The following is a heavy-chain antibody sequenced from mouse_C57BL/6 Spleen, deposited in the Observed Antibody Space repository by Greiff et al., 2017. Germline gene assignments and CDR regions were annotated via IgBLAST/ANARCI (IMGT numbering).Heavy chain of an antibody. CDR1: GYTFTSYD. V-gene: IGHV1-85*01. Sequence: QVQLQQSGPELVKPGASVKLSCKASGYTFTSYDINWVKQRPGQGLEWIGWIYPRDGSTKYNEKFKGKATLTVDTSSSTAYMELHSLTSEDSAVYFCARMGYYGSSTYAMDYWGQGTSVTVSS. CDR2: IYPRDGST. D-gene: IGHD1-1*01. CDR3: ARMGYYGSSTYAMDY. J-gene: IGHJ4*01.